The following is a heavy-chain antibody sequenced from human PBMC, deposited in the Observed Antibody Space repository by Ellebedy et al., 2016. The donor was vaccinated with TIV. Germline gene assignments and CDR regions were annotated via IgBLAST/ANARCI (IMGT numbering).Heavy chain of an antibody. J-gene: IGHJ5*02. V-gene: IGHV1-46*04. CDR2: INPSGGST. CDR3: ARDKSGGSCYDGCAWFDP. CDR1: GYTFTSYY. Sequence: AASVKVSCKASGYTFTSYYMHWARQAPGQGLEWMGIINPSGGSTSYAQKLQGRVTMTRDTSTTTVYMEMSSLRSEDTAVYYCARDKSGGSCYDGCAWFDPWGQGTLVTVSS. D-gene: IGHD2-15*01.